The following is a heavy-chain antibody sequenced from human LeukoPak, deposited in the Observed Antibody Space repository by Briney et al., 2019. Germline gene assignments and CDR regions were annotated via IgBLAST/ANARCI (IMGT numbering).Heavy chain of an antibody. CDR1: GFTFSSYS. CDR3: ARGRGSWYGVYFDY. Sequence: GGSLRLSCAASGFTFSSYSMNWVRQAPGKGLEWVSSISSSSSYIYYADSVKGRFTISRDNAKNSLYLQMNSLRTEDTAVYYCARGRGSWYGVYFDYWGQGTLVTVSS. J-gene: IGHJ4*02. CDR2: ISSSSSYI. V-gene: IGHV3-21*01. D-gene: IGHD6-13*01.